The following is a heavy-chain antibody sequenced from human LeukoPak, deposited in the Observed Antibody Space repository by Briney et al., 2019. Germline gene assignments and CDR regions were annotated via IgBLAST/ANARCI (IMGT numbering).Heavy chain of an antibody. CDR1: GVSISTSRYY. J-gene: IGHJ4*02. CDR2: IYYTGPT. Sequence: SETLSLTCTVSGVSISTSRYYWGWIRQPPGKGLEWIGNIYYTGPTYYNASLESRVTISLDTSKNQFFLKLNSVTAADTAIYYCARVGNTAMSLDYWGQGTLVTVSS. D-gene: IGHD5-18*01. CDR3: ARVGNTAMSLDY. V-gene: IGHV4-39*07.